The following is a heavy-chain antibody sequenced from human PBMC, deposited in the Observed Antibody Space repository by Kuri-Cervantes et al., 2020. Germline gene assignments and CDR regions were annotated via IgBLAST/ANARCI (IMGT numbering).Heavy chain of an antibody. Sequence: SETLSLTCTVAGGSISSGDYYWSWIRQPPGKGLEWIGYIYYSGSTYYNPSLKSRVTISVDTSKTQFSLKLSSVTAADTAVYYCARGARNSPPGYWGQGTLVTVSS. D-gene: IGHD2/OR15-2a*01. CDR1: GGSISSGDYY. V-gene: IGHV4-30-4*01. J-gene: IGHJ4*02. CDR3: ARGARNSPPGY. CDR2: IYYSGST.